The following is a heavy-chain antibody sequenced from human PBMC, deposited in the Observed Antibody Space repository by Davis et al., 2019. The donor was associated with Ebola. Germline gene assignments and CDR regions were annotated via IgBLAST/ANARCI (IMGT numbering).Heavy chain of an antibody. CDR2: ISGSGGST. V-gene: IGHV3-23*01. D-gene: IGHD4-23*01. J-gene: IGHJ6*04. CDR3: AKDPGGPSGGNLHYYYYGMDV. Sequence: GESLKISCAASGFTFSSYAMSWVRQAPGKGLEWVSAISGSGGSTYYADSVKGRFTISRDNSKNTLYLQMNSLRAEDTAVYYCAKDPGGPSGGNLHYYYYGMDVWGKGTTVTVSS. CDR1: GFTFSSYA.